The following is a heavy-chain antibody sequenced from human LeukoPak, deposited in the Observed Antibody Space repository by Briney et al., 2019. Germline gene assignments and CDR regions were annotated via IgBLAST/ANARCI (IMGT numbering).Heavy chain of an antibody. J-gene: IGHJ4*02. Sequence: SETLSLTCAVSGYSISSGYYWGWIRQPPGKGLEWIGSIYHSGSTYYNPSLKSRVTISVDTSKNQFSLKLSSLTAADTAVYYCARHSTYSSSDYWGQGTLGTVSS. CDR1: GYSISSGYY. D-gene: IGHD6-6*01. V-gene: IGHV4-38-2*01. CDR2: IYHSGST. CDR3: ARHSTYSSSDY.